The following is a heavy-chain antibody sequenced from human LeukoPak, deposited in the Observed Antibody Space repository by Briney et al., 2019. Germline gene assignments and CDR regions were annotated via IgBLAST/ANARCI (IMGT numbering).Heavy chain of an antibody. CDR2: IKGKSDGGTT. D-gene: IGHD3-10*01. CDR1: GFPFTYTW. J-gene: IGHJ4*02. CDR3: SRGHYGR. Sequence: GGSLRLSCAASGFPFTYTWMKWVPEAPGKGLECGGHIKGKSDGGTTESAAPVKRRFTISRADSKSTLYLQMTSPNTDDTAVYYCSRGHYGRWGQVTLVTVSS. V-gene: IGHV3-15*01.